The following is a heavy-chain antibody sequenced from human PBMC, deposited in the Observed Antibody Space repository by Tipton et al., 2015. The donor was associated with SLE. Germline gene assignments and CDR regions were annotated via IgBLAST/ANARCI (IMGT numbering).Heavy chain of an antibody. CDR3: ATHSGWRDF. CDR2: IYFSAST. Sequence: TLSLTCAVSGGAISGDSFYWGWIRQPPGKGLEWIASIYFSASTYYNASLKGRVTISVDTSKNQFSLRLTSVTAADTALYFCATHSGWRDFWGQGTPVTVSS. J-gene: IGHJ4*02. CDR1: GGAISGDSFY. D-gene: IGHD6-19*01. V-gene: IGHV4-39*07.